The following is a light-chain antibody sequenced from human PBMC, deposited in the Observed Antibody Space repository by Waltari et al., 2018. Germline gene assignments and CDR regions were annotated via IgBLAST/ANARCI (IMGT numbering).Light chain of an antibody. Sequence: YELTQPPSVSVSPGQTVSITCSGGKLEDKYVCWYQQKKGQSPVWVMHQDRRRPSGFPEQFPGSSSGKPATLTISGTQAMDEADYYCQAWDSISDVVFGGGTRLTFL. CDR2: QDR. V-gene: IGLV3-1*01. J-gene: IGLJ2*01. CDR3: QAWDSISDVV. CDR1: KLEDKY.